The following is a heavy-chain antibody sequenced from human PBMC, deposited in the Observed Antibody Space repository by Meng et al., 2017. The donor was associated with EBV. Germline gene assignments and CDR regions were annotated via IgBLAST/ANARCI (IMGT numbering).Heavy chain of an antibody. J-gene: IGHJ4*02. V-gene: IGHV7-4-1*02. CDR3: ARGVEENGSHYPFDS. CDR1: GYTFRNYA. CDR2: INTYSGKA. Sequence: HVQLVQSGSEWKRPGASVKVFCKASGYTFRNYAINWMRQVPGQGLEWMGWINTYSGKATFAQGFTGRFVFSLDTPVTTAHLQISGLKTEDSAVYYCARGVEENGSHYPFDSWGQGTLVTVSS. D-gene: IGHD1-1*01.